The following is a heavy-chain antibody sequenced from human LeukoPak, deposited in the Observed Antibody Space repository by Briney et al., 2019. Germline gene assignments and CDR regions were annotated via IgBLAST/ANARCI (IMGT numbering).Heavy chain of an antibody. Sequence: GGSLRLSCAASGFTFSSYWMTWVRQTPGKGLEWVSSISSSSSYIYYADSVKGRFTISRDNAKNSLYLQMNSLRAEDTAVYYCARDPTGFWYFDLWGRGTLVTVSS. CDR3: ARDPTGFWYFDL. CDR1: GFTFSSYW. CDR2: ISSSSSYI. V-gene: IGHV3-21*01. J-gene: IGHJ2*01.